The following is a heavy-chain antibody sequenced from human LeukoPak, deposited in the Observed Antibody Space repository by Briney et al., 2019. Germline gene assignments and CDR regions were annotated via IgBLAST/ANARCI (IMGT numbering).Heavy chain of an antibody. Sequence: GGSLRLSCAASGFTFDDYAMHWVRQAPGKGLGWVSGISWNSGSIGYADSVKGRFTISRDNSKNTPDLQTDRLRAEDTAVYYCARMSGSHIDYWGQGTLVTVSS. J-gene: IGHJ4*02. CDR3: ARMSGSHIDY. CDR2: ISWNSGSI. V-gene: IGHV3-9*01. CDR1: GFTFDDYA. D-gene: IGHD1-26*01.